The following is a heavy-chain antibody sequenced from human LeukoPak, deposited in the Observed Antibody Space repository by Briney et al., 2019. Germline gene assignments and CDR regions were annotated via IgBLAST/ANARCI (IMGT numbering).Heavy chain of an antibody. CDR2: IYHSGST. CDR1: GYSISSGYY. V-gene: IGHV4-38-2*02. J-gene: IGHJ4*02. Sequence: SETLSLTCTVSGYSISSGYYWGWIRQPPGEGLEWIGSIYHSGSTYYNPSLKSRVTISVDTSKNQFSLKLSSVTAADTAVYYCARGKYCSGGTCYTPRYYFDYWGQGTLVTVSS. CDR3: ARGKYCSGGTCYTPRYYFDY. D-gene: IGHD2-15*01.